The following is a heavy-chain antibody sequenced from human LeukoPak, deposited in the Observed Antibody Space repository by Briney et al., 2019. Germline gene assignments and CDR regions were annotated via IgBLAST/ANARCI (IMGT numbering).Heavy chain of an antibody. J-gene: IGHJ4*02. CDR1: GFTFDDYA. V-gene: IGHV3-9*01. CDR3: AKDRGIAVAGTGIDY. CDR2: ISWNSGSI. Sequence: GRSQRLSCAASGFTFDDYAMHWVRQAPGKGLEWVSGISWNSGSIGYADSVKGRFTISRDNAKNSLYLQMNSPRAEDTALYYCAKDRGIAVAGTGIDYWGQGTLVTVSS. D-gene: IGHD6-19*01.